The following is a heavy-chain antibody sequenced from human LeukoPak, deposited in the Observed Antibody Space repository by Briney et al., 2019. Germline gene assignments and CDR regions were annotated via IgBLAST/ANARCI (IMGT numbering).Heavy chain of an antibody. Sequence: PGGSLRLSCAASGFTFSSYGMHWVRQAPGKGLEWVAVISYDGSNKYYADSVKGRFTISRDNSKNTLYLQMNSLRAEDTAVYYCAKGGQLLLYWDYFDYWGQGALVTVSS. V-gene: IGHV3-30*18. J-gene: IGHJ4*02. CDR2: ISYDGSNK. CDR1: GFTFSSYG. CDR3: AKGGQLLLYWDYFDY. D-gene: IGHD2-2*02.